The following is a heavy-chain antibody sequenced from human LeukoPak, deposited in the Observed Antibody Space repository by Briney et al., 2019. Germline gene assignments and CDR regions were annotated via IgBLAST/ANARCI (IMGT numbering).Heavy chain of an antibody. CDR3: ARELGYCSSTSCYSLDY. CDR2: IDPSDSYT. CDR1: GYSFTSYW. V-gene: IGHV5-10-1*01. J-gene: IGHJ4*02. D-gene: IGHD2-2*01. Sequence: ESLKISCKGSGYSFTSYWISWVRQMPGKGLEWMGRIDPSDSYTNYSPSFQGHVTISADKSISTAYLQWSSLKASDTAMYYCARELGYCSSTSCYSLDYWGQGTLVTVSS.